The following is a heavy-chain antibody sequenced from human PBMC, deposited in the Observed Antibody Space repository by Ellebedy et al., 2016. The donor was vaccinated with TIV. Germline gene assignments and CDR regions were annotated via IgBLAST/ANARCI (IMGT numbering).Heavy chain of an antibody. J-gene: IGHJ4*02. Sequence: GESLKISXVVSGLTFTTYDMNWVRRTPGKGLEWVSYISHSGTVTKYADSVKGRFTISRDNAKNSLFLQMDSLRAEDTAVYYCARGSTAQESYWEYWGQGTLVTVSS. CDR2: ISHSGTVT. V-gene: IGHV3-48*03. CDR3: ARGSTAQESYWEY. CDR1: GLTFTTYD. D-gene: IGHD1-26*01.